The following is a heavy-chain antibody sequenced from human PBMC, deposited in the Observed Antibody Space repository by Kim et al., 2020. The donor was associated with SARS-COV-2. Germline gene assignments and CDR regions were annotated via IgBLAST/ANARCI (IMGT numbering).Heavy chain of an antibody. CDR2: IYPGDSDT. CDR3: ARSPVAAAGLFDY. D-gene: IGHD6-13*01. V-gene: IGHV5-51*01. CDR1: GYSFTSYW. J-gene: IGHJ4*02. Sequence: GESLKISCKGSGYSFTSYWIGWVRQMPGKGLEWMGIIYPGDSDTRDSPSFQGQVTISADKSISTAYLQWSSLKASDTAMYYCARSPVAAAGLFDYWGQGTLVTVSS.